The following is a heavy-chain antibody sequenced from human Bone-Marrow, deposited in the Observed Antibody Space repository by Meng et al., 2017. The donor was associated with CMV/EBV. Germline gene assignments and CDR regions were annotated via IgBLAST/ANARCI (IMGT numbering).Heavy chain of an antibody. D-gene: IGHD4-23*01. J-gene: IGHJ4*02. V-gene: IGHV3-64*02. CDR3: ARVTVVLASDY. Sequence: GESLKISCAASGFTFSSYAMHWVRQAPGKGLEYVSAITSHGGSTSYAESVKGRFTISRDNSKNTLYLQMGRLRAEDTAVYYCARVTVVLASDYWGQGTLVTVSS. CDR2: ITSHGGST. CDR1: GFTFSSYA.